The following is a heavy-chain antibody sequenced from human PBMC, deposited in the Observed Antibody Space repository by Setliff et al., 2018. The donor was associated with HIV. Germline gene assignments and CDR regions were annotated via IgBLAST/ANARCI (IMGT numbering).Heavy chain of an antibody. V-gene: IGHV1-69-2*01. CDR1: GYTFSDYY. D-gene: IGHD6-19*01. CDR3: ATDPPGEQWLITPSGYFQN. CDR2: FDPEDGET. J-gene: IGHJ1*01. Sequence: ASVKVSCKASGYTFSDYYIHWLRQAPRKGLEWMGRFDPEDGETIYAEKLQDRVTISVDRSRNTVYMELSSLRTEDTAVYYCATDPPGEQWLITPSGYFQNWGQGTLVTVSS.